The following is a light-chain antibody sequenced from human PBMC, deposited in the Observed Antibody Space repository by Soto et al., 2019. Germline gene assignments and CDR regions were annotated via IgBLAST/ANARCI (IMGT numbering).Light chain of an antibody. Sequence: QAVVTQPPSVSGAPGQRVTISCTGSSSNVGAGYDVHWYQQRPGTAPKLLIYTNTNRPSGVPDRFSGSKSGTSASLAITGLQAEDEADYYCQSYDSSLSGPVIFGGGTKVTVL. CDR1: SSNVGAGYD. CDR2: TNT. CDR3: QSYDSSLSGPVI. J-gene: IGLJ2*01. V-gene: IGLV1-40*01.